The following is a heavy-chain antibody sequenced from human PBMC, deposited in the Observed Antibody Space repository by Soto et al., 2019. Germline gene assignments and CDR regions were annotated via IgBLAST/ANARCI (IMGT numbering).Heavy chain of an antibody. D-gene: IGHD4-17*01. CDR3: AKDLGDGDSVGEYGIDV. CDR1: GFTFSIYG. V-gene: IGHV3-30*18. CDR2: ISYDGRNK. J-gene: IGHJ6*02. Sequence: GGSLRLSCAASGFTFSIYGMHCVRHAPGKGLEWVAVISYDGRNKYYADSVKGRFTISRDNSKNTLYLQMNSLRAEDTAVYYCAKDLGDGDSVGEYGIDVWGQGTTVTVSS.